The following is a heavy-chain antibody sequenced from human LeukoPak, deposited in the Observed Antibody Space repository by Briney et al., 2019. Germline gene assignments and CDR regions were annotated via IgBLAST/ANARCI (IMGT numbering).Heavy chain of an antibody. D-gene: IGHD3-10*01. J-gene: IGHJ6*02. CDR2: IYYSGST. Sequence: SETLSLTCTVSGGSISSYYWSWIRQPPGKGLEWIGYIYYSGSTNYNPSLKSRVTISVGTSKNQFSLKLSSVTAADTAVYYCARDASRITMVRGVVSYYYYGMDVWGQGTTVTVSS. CDR1: GGSISSYY. V-gene: IGHV4-59*01. CDR3: ARDASRITMVRGVVSYYYYGMDV.